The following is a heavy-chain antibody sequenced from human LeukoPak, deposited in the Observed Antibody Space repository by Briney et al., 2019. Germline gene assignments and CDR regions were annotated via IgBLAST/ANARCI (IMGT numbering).Heavy chain of an antibody. CDR2: ISSSSGTI. V-gene: IGHV3-48*01. D-gene: IGHD5-18*01. CDR1: GFIFSSYW. CDR3: ARALGYSYGYAVDY. J-gene: IGHJ4*02. Sequence: GGSLRLSCAASGFIFSSYWMSWVRQAPGKGLEWLSYISSSSGTIYYADSVKGRFTISGDNAKNSLYLQMNSLRAEDTAVYYCARALGYSYGYAVDYWGQGTLVTVSS.